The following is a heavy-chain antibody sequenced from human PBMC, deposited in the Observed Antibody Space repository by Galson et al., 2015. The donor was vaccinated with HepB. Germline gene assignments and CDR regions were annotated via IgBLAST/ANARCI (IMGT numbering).Heavy chain of an antibody. D-gene: IGHD3-22*01. Sequence: SLRLSCAASGFTFSSYSMNWVRQAPGKGLEWVSSISSSSSYIYYAGSVKGRFTISRDNAKNSLYLQMDSLRAEDTAVYYCARLRSDSSGYYYDPWGQGTLVTVSS. V-gene: IGHV3-21*01. CDR3: ARLRSDSSGYYYDP. J-gene: IGHJ5*02. CDR1: GFTFSSYS. CDR2: ISSSSSYI.